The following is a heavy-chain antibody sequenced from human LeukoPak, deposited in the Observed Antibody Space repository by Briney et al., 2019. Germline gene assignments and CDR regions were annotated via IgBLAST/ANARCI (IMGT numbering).Heavy chain of an antibody. CDR1: GFTFSNYG. Sequence: GGSLRLSCAASGFTFSNYGMHWVRQAPGKGLEWVAFIQFDGSETYYADSVKGRFAISRDNSKNTLYLQMNTLTVEDTAVYYCAKDRCSRTSCRNLFDPWGQGILVTVSS. CDR3: AKDRCSRTSCRNLFDP. CDR2: IQFDGSET. D-gene: IGHD2-2*01. V-gene: IGHV3-30*02. J-gene: IGHJ5*02.